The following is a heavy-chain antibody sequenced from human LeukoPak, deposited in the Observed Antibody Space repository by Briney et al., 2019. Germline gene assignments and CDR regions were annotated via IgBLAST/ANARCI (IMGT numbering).Heavy chain of an antibody. J-gene: IGHJ4*02. Sequence: GGTLRLSCAAPGFTFSSFGMSWVRQAPGKGLEWVSAISSTGGTAYYADSVKGRFTFSRDNSKNTVYLQMDSLRFEDAAVYYCAQDLACIRFDNWGQGTLVTVSS. CDR1: GFTFSSFG. D-gene: IGHD2-21*01. CDR2: ISSTGGTA. CDR3: AQDLACIRFDN. V-gene: IGHV3-23*01.